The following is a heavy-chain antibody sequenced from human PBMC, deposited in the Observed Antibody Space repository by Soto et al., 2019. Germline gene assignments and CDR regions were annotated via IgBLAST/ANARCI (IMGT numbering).Heavy chain of an antibody. CDR2: IYHSGST. CDR3: ASLMEHYASPEAFP. V-gene: IGHV4-4*02. Sequence: QVQLQESGPGLVKPSGTLSLTCAVSGGSISSSNWWSWVRQPPGKGLEWIGEIYHSGSTNYNPSLKGRVTISLEKSQNQFSLQLSAGTAADTAVYYCASLMEHYASPEAFPWGQGTLVTVSS. J-gene: IGHJ5*02. D-gene: IGHD3-22*01. CDR1: GGSISSSNW.